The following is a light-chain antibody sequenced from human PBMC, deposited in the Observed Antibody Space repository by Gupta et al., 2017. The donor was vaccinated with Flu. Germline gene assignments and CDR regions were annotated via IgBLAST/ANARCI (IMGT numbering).Light chain of an antibody. Sequence: SFELTQPPSVSVSPGQTARITCSGDAVPNQYAYWYHQKPGPAPVLVIYKDTGRPSGLPERFSGSGSGTTVTLTISGYQAEDDDYYYWQSEDSSGNLVFGGGTKWTVL. CDR1: AVPNQY. CDR3: QSEDSSGNLV. CDR2: KDT. J-gene: IGLJ2*01. V-gene: IGLV3-25*02.